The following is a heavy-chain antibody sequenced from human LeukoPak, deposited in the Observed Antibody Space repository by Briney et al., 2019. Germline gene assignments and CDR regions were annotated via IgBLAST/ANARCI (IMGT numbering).Heavy chain of an antibody. D-gene: IGHD6-13*01. V-gene: IGHV1-8*01. Sequence: ASVKVSCKASGYTFSSYDINWVRQAAGQGLEWMGWMNPNSGNTGYAQKFQGRVTMTRNTSISTAYMELSSLRSEDTAVYYCARELRIAAAGTVDYWGQGTLVTVSS. CDR2: MNPNSGNT. CDR1: GYTFSSYD. CDR3: ARELRIAAAGTVDY. J-gene: IGHJ4*02.